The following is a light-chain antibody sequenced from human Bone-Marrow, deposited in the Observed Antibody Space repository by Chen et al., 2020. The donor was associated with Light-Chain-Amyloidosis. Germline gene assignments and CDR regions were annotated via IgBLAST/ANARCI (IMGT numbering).Light chain of an antibody. V-gene: IGKV2-28*01. Sequence: EIVMTQSPLPLPVPPGEAAAISCRSSQSLLDSNGYNYLDWYLQKPGESPQLLIYLGSNRASGVPDRFSGSRSGTDFTLKISRVEAEDVGVYYCMQPLQTPRTFGQGTKVEIK. CDR3: MQPLQTPRT. CDR2: LGS. J-gene: IGKJ1*01. CDR1: QSLLDSNGYNY.